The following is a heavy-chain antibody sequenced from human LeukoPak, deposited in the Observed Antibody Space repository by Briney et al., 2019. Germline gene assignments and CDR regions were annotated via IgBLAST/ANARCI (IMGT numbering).Heavy chain of an antibody. CDR1: GFTFSDYY. CDR2: ISSSGSTI. V-gene: IGHV3-11*04. Sequence: GGSLRLSCAASGFTFSDYYMSWIRQAPGKGLEWVSYISSSGSTIYYADSVKGRFTISRDNSKNTLYLQMNSLRAEDTAVYYCAREAREQWLVTEPRFDYWGQGTLVTVSS. D-gene: IGHD6-19*01. CDR3: AREAREQWLVTEPRFDY. J-gene: IGHJ4*02.